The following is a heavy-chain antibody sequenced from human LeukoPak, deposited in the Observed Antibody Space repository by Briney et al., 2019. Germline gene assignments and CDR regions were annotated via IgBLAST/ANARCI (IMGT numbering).Heavy chain of an antibody. Sequence: PSETLSLTCTASGGSISSYYWSWIRQPPGKGLEWIGYIYYSGSTNYNPSLKSRVTISVDTSKNQFSLKLSSVTAADTAVYYCAREVGATRSLYYYYYMDVWGKGTTVTVSS. CDR2: IYYSGST. J-gene: IGHJ6*03. V-gene: IGHV4-59*01. D-gene: IGHD1-26*01. CDR3: AREVGATRSLYYYYYMDV. CDR1: GGSISSYY.